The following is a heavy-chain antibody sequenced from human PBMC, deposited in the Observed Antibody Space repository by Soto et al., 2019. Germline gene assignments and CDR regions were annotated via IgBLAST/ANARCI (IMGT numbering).Heavy chain of an antibody. CDR1: GFTFSSYW. Sequence: EVQLVESGGGLVQPGGSLRLSCAASGFTFSSYWMHWVRQAPGKGLVWVSRINEDGSTINYADSVKGRFTISRDNAKNTLYLEIKGGGAGEGAVYYLARDSGGRGGYWGQGTLVTVSS. CDR3: ARDSGGRGGY. J-gene: IGHJ4*02. V-gene: IGHV3-74*01. D-gene: IGHD3-16*01. CDR2: INEDGSTI.